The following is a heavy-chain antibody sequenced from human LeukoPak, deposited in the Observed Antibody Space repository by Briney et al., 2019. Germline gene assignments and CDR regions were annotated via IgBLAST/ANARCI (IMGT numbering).Heavy chain of an antibody. V-gene: IGHV4-4*03. CDR1: GGSTSSSNW. CDR2: IYHSGST. CDR3: ARAGAYCGGDCPMDY. Sequence: PLETLSLTCAVSGGSTSSSNWWSWVRQPPGKGLEWIGEIYHSGSTNYNPSLKSRVTISVDKSKNQFSLKLSSVTAADTAVYYCARAGAYCGGDCPMDYWGQGTLVTVSS. J-gene: IGHJ4*02. D-gene: IGHD2-21*02.